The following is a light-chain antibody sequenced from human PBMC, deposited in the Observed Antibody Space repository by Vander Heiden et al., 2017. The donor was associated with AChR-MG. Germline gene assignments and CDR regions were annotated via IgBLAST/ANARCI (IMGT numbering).Light chain of an antibody. CDR3: NSYAGTNNLV. J-gene: IGLJ2*01. Sequence: QSALTQPPSASGSPGQSVAISCTGTSNDVGGYNYVSGYQQHPGKAPKLMIYEVSKRPSGVPDRFSGSKSGNTASLTVSGLQAEDEADYYCNSYAGTNNLVFGGGTKLTVL. CDR1: SNDVGGYNY. V-gene: IGLV2-8*01. CDR2: EVS.